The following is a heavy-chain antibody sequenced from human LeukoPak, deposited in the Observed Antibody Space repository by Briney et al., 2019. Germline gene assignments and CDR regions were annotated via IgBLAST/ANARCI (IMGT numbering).Heavy chain of an antibody. CDR3: AKGSYSSGWANRY. D-gene: IGHD6-19*01. CDR1: GFTFSSYA. V-gene: IGHV3-23*01. J-gene: IGHJ4*02. CDR2: ISGSGAGT. Sequence: PGGSLRLSCAASGFTFSSYAMSWVRQAPGKGLKWVSAISGSGAGTYYADSVKGRFTISRDNSKNTLYLQMNSLRADDTPVYYCAKGSYSSGWANRYWGQGTLVTVSS.